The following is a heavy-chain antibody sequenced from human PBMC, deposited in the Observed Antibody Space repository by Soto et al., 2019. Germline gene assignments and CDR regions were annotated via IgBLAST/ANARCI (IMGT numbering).Heavy chain of an antibody. CDR1: GGSLSSGFYS. D-gene: IGHD3-16*01. V-gene: IGHV4-30-2*01. CDR2: IYHSGST. Sequence: PSETLSHTCTVAGGSLSSGFYSWSWIRQPPGKGLEWIGYIYHSGSTYYNPSLKSRVTISVDRSKNQFSLRLSSVTAADTAVYYCARGPPFHWGQGTLVTVSS. CDR3: ARGPPFH. J-gene: IGHJ4*02.